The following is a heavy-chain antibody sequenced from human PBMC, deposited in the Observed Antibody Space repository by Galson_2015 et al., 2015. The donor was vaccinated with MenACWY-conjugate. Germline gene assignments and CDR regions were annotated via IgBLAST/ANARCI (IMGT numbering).Heavy chain of an antibody. CDR1: GYILSELA. V-gene: IGHV1-24*01. CDR3: ATFRARDGGAFYLDY. CDR2: LDPEDGET. Sequence: SVKVSCKVSGYILSELAIHWVRQAPGKGLEWMGGLDPEDGETVYARQFQGRVTMTEDTSRHTAYMQLSGLRYEDTAVYFCATFRARDGGAFYLDYWGQGTLVTVSS. D-gene: IGHD4-17*01. J-gene: IGHJ4*02.